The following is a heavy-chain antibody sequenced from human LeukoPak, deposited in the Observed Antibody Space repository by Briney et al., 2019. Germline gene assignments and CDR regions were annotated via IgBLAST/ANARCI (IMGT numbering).Heavy chain of an antibody. V-gene: IGHV1-2*04. CDR3: ARDPGISPAAGTLFDY. D-gene: IGHD6-13*01. Sequence: ASVKVSCKASGYTFTGYYMHWVRQAPGQGLEWMGWINPNSGGTNYAQKFQGWVTMTRDTSISTAYMELSRLRSDDTAVYYCARDPGISPAAGTLFDYWGQETLVTVSS. J-gene: IGHJ4*01. CDR2: INPNSGGT. CDR1: GYTFTGYY.